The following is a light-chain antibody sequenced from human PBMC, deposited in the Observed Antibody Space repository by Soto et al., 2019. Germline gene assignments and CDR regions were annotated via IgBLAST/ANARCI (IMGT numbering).Light chain of an antibody. CDR3: QQRSNWPPLT. V-gene: IGKV3-11*01. CDR1: QSVSSY. J-gene: IGKJ4*01. Sequence: EIVLTQSPATLSLSPGERATLSCRASQSVSSYLAWYQQKPGQAPRLLIYDASNRATGIPARFSGSGSGTDFTLTRSSLVHEDFAVYYCQQRSNWPPLTFGGGTKVEIK. CDR2: DAS.